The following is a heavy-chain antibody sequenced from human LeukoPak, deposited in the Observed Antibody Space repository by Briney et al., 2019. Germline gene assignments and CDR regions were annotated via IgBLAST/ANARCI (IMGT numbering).Heavy chain of an antibody. CDR2: IYYSGST. CDR1: GGSISSGGYY. CDR3: ARAAFGAADAFDI. J-gene: IGHJ3*02. Sequence: SETLSLTCTVSGGSISSGGYYWSWIRQHPGKGLEWIGYIYYSGSTYYNPSLKSRVTISVDTSKNQFSLKLSSVTAADTAVYYCARAAFGAADAFDIWGQGTMVTVSS. D-gene: IGHD3-16*01. V-gene: IGHV4-31*03.